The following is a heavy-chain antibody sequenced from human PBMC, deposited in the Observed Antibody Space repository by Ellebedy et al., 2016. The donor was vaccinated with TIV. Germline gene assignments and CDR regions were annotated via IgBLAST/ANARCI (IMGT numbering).Heavy chain of an antibody. V-gene: IGHV3-48*02. CDR2: ISSSSSTI. CDR3: ARSTIVVVPYWYFDL. J-gene: IGHJ2*01. Sequence: GGSLRLXXAASGFTFSSYSMNWVRQAPGKGLEWVSYISSSSSTIYYADSVKGRFTISRDNAKNSLYLQMNSLRDEDTAVYYCARSTIVVVPYWYFDLWGRGTLVTVSS. CDR1: GFTFSSYS. D-gene: IGHD2-2*01.